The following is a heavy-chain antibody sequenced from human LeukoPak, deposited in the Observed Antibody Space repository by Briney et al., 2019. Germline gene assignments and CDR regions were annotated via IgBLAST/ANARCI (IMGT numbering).Heavy chain of an antibody. CDR2: IFTSGST. CDR1: GGSISSDY. J-gene: IGHJ5*02. D-gene: IGHD4/OR15-4a*01. V-gene: IGHV4-4*07. CDR3: SRGGANDL. Sequence: SETLSLTCTVSGGSISSDYWSWTRQPAGKGLEWIGRIFTSGSTSYNPSLKSRVTMSLDTSKNQFSLKLSSVTAADTAVYFCSRGGANDLWGQGTLVTVSS.